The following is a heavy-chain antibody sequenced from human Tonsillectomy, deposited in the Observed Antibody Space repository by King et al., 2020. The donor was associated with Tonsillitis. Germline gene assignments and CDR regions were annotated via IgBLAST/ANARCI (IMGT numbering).Heavy chain of an antibody. J-gene: IGHJ4*02. CDR1: GYTFTGYY. D-gene: IGHD7-27*01. V-gene: IGHV1-2*04. Sequence: QLVQSGAEVKKPGASVKVSCKASGYTFTGYYMHWVRQAPGQGLEWMGWINPNSGGTNCAQKFQGWVTMTRDTSISTAYMELSRLRSDDTAVYYCARGQLGNKYYFDYWGQGTLVTVSS. CDR3: ARGQLGNKYYFDY. CDR2: INPNSGGT.